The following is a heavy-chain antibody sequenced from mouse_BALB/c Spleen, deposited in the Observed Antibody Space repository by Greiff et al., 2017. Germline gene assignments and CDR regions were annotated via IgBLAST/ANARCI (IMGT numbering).Heavy chain of an antibody. CDR1: GYTFTSYW. J-gene: IGHJ4*01. CDR2: INPSTGYT. D-gene: IGHD2-10*01. Sequence: VKLQESGAELAKPGASVKMSCKASGYTFTSYWMHWVKQRPGQGLEWIGYINPSTGYTEYNQKFKDKATLTADKSSSTAYMQLSSLTSEDSAVYYCARSAYYGNYRGAMDYWGQGTSVTVSS. V-gene: IGHV1-7*01. CDR3: ARSAYYGNYRGAMDY.